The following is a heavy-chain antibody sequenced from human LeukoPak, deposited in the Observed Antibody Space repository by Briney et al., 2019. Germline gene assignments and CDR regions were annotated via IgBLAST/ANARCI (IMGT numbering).Heavy chain of an antibody. CDR1: GFTFSSYW. Sequence: GGSLRLSCAASGFTFSSYWMSWVRQAPGKGLEWVANIKQDGSEIYYVDSVKGRFTISRDNAKNSLYLQMNSLRAEDTAVYYCARLDSSGYLYYFDYWGQGTLVTVSS. V-gene: IGHV3-7*01. J-gene: IGHJ4*02. CDR3: ARLDSSGYLYYFDY. D-gene: IGHD3-22*01. CDR2: IKQDGSEI.